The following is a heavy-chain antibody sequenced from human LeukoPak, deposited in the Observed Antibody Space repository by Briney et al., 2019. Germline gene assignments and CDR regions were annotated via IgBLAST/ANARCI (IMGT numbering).Heavy chain of an antibody. V-gene: IGHV4-59*01. CDR3: ARMLRGYYFGMDV. CDR1: GGPISSYY. CDR2: KYYSGST. Sequence: SETLSLTCTVSGGPISSYYWSWIRQPPGKGLVWIGNKYYSGSTNYNSSLKSRVTISADTSKNQISLKLSLVTAADTAVYYCARMLRGYYFGMDVWGHGTTVTVSS. D-gene: IGHD5-12*01. J-gene: IGHJ6*02.